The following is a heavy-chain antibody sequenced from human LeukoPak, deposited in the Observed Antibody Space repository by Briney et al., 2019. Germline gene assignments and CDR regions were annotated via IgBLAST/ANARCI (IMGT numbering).Heavy chain of an antibody. V-gene: IGHV3-53*01. D-gene: IGHD2-2*01. CDR3: AARDCSTTSCYAGLFDY. J-gene: IGHJ4*02. CDR2: LYSDGTA. CDR1: GISVSMKY. Sequence: GGSLRLSCAASGISVSMKYMSWVRQAPGKGLQWVPSLYSDGTAYYADSVKGRFTISRDSSKNMVYLQMNSLRDDDTAVYFCAARDCSTTSCYAGLFDYWGRGILVTVSS.